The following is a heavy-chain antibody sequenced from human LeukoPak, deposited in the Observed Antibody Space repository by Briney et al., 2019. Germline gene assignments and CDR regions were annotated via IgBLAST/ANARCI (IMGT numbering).Heavy chain of an antibody. CDR1: GYTFTGYY. CDR2: INPNSGGT. Sequence: ASVKVSCKASGYTFTGYYMHWVRQAPGQGLEWMGWINPNSGGTNYAQKFQGRVTMTRDTSISTAYMELSRLGSDDTAVYYCARDGLDCSSTSCYSWFDPWGQGTLVTVSS. CDR3: ARDGLDCSSTSCYSWFDP. J-gene: IGHJ5*02. D-gene: IGHD2-2*02. V-gene: IGHV1-2*02.